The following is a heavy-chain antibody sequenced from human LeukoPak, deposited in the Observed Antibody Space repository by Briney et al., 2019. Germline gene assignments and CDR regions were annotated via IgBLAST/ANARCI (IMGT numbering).Heavy chain of an antibody. Sequence: GGSLRLSCAASGFTLSGYWMHWVRQAPGKGLECVSALSGNGNTIYYADSVKGRFTISRDNSKNTLSLQMNSLRAEDTAVYYCAKALYGGHDYWGQGTLVTVSS. CDR2: LSGNGNTI. D-gene: IGHD4-23*01. J-gene: IGHJ4*02. V-gene: IGHV3-23*01. CDR3: AKALYGGHDY. CDR1: GFTLSGYW.